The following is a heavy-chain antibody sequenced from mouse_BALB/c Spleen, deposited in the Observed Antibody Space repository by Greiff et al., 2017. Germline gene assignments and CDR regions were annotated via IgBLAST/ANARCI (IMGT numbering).Heavy chain of an antibody. D-gene: IGHD2-4*01. CDR3: ARGYYDYLYYAMDY. V-gene: IGHV14-3*02. CDR1: GFNIKDTY. Sequence: EVMLVESGAELVKPGASVKLSCTASGFNIKDTYMHWVKQRPEQGLEWIGRIDPANGNTKYDPKFQGKATITADTSSNTAYLQLSSLTSEDTAVYYCARGYYDYLYYAMDYWGQGTSVTVSP. CDR2: IDPANGNT. J-gene: IGHJ4*01.